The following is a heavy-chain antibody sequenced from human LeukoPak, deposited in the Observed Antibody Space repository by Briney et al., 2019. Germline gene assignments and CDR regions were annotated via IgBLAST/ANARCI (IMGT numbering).Heavy chain of an antibody. CDR2: ISGNGGST. CDR3: AKAYSSTWYRDFDI. V-gene: IGHV3-23*01. J-gene: IGHJ3*02. Sequence: QSGGSLRLSSAASGFTFSNYAMSWVRQAPGKGLEWVSAISGNGGSTYYADSVKGRFTISRDNSKNTLYLQMNSLRAEDTAVYYCAKAYSSTWYRDFDIWGQGTMVTVSS. CDR1: GFTFSNYA. D-gene: IGHD6-13*01.